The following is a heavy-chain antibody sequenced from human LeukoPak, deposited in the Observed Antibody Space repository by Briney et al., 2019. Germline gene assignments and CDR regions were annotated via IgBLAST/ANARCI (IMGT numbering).Heavy chain of an antibody. D-gene: IGHD1-1*01. CDR2: NDPSDSYT. J-gene: IGHJ5*02. V-gene: IGHV5-10-1*01. CDR3: AKLRTNGFDP. Sequence: GESLKISCKGSGYSFINYCISWLRQMPGTGLEWMGRNDPSDSYTNYSPSFQGHVTISADKSISTAYLQWSSLKASDTAMYYCAKLRTNGFDPWGQGTLVTVSS. CDR1: GYSFINYC.